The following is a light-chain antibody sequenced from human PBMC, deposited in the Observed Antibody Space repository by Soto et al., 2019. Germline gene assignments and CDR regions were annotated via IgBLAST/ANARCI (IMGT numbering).Light chain of an antibody. Sequence: QSALTQPASVSGSPGQSITISCTGTSSDVGGYNYVSWYQQHQGKAPKLMIYDVSNRPSGVSNRFSGSKSGNTASLTISGLQAEDEAAYYCSSYTSSSPNVFGTGTKLTVL. V-gene: IGLV2-14*01. CDR3: SSYTSSSPNV. CDR1: SSDVGGYNY. J-gene: IGLJ1*01. CDR2: DVS.